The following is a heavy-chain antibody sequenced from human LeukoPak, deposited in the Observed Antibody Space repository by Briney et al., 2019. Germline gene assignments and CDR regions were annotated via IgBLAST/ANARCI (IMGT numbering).Heavy chain of an antibody. Sequence: ASVKVSCKASGYTFNTYGISWVRQAPGQGLEWMGWISAYNGNTNYAQKLQGRVTMTTDTSTSTAYMELRSLRSDDTAVYYCARPGDDILPGPYYFDYWGQGTLVTVSS. J-gene: IGHJ4*02. CDR3: ARPGDDILPGPYYFDY. D-gene: IGHD3-9*01. V-gene: IGHV1-18*01. CDR1: GYTFNTYG. CDR2: ISAYNGNT.